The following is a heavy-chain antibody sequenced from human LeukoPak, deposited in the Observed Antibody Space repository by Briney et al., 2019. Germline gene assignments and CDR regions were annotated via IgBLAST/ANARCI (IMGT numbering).Heavy chain of an antibody. J-gene: IGHJ5*02. CDR3: ARDPPKFYCSSTSCYRRDNWFDP. Sequence: GASVKLCCSASGSTFTSYDINWVRQATGQGLEWMGWTNPNSGNTGYAQKFQGRVSMTRNTSISTAYMELSSLRSEDTAVYYCARDPPKFYCSSTSCYRRDNWFDPWGQGTLVTVSS. V-gene: IGHV1-8*01. CDR1: GSTFTSYD. D-gene: IGHD2-2*02. CDR2: TNPNSGNT.